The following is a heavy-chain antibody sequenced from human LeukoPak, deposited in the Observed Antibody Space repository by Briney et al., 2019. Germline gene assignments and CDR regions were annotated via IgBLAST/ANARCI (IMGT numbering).Heavy chain of an antibody. J-gene: IGHJ4*02. CDR1: GFTFLSYG. CDR2: IRYDGSNK. CDR3: ARVMEYYYDSSGYYYFDY. V-gene: IGHV3-30*02. Sequence: GGSLRHTCAASGFTFLSYGMHWVRQAPGKGLEWVAFIRYDGSNKYYADSVKGRFTISRDNSKNTLYLQMNSLRAEDTAVYYCARVMEYYYDSSGYYYFDYWGQGTLVTVSS. D-gene: IGHD3-22*01.